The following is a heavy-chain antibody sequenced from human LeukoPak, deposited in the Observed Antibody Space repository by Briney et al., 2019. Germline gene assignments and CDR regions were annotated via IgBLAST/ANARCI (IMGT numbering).Heavy chain of an antibody. V-gene: IGHV3-66*01. Sequence: GGSLRLSCAASGFTVSSNYMSWVRQAPGKGLEWVSVIYSGGSTYYADSVKGRFTISRDNAKNSLYLQMNSLRAEDTAVYYCARTSSSVLDYWGQGTLVTVSS. CDR3: ARTSSSVLDY. J-gene: IGHJ4*02. CDR2: IYSGGST. CDR1: GFTVSSNY. D-gene: IGHD5/OR15-5a*01.